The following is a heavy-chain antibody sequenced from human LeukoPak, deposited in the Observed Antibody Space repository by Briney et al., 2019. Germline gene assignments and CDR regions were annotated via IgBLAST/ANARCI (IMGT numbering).Heavy chain of an antibody. J-gene: IGHJ4*02. CDR1: GFTFGDYA. V-gene: IGHV3-49*04. CDR2: IRSKAYGGTT. Sequence: GGSLRLSCTASGFTFGDYAMSWVRQAPGKGLEWVGFIRSKAYGGTTEYAASVKGRFTISRDDSKSIAYLQMNSLKTEDTAVYYCTRGSYYYDSSGPGYFDYWGQGTLVTVSS. D-gene: IGHD3-22*01. CDR3: TRGSYYYDSSGPGYFDY.